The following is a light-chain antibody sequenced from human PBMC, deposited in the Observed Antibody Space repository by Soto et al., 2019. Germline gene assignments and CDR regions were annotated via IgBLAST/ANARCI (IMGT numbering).Light chain of an antibody. CDR3: QQFNSYLLT. J-gene: IGKJ5*01. V-gene: IGKV1-13*02. CDR1: QGISSA. CDR2: DAS. Sequence: AIQLAQSPSSLSASVGDRVTITCRASQGISSALAWYQQKPGKAPKLLIYDASSLESGVPSRFSGSGSGIDFTLTISSLQPEDFATYYCQQFNSYLLTFGQGTRLEIK.